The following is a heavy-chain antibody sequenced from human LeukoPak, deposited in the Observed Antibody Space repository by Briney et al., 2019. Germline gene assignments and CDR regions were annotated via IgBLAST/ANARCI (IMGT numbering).Heavy chain of an antibody. CDR3: ARRGVAGTFYYYYYMDV. J-gene: IGHJ6*03. Sequence: ASVKVSCKASGYTFTGYYMHWVRQAPGQGLEWMGWINPNSGGTNYAQKFQGRVTITRNTSISTAYMELSSLRSEDTAVYYCARRGVAGTFYYYYYMDVWGKGTTVTVSS. CDR1: GYTFTGYY. CDR2: INPNSGGT. V-gene: IGHV1-2*02. D-gene: IGHD6-19*01.